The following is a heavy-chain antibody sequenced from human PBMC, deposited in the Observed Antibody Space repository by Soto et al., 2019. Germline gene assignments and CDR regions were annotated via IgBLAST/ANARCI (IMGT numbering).Heavy chain of an antibody. D-gene: IGHD2-2*01. CDR3: AKVLGYCSSSSCSRVLYYYYGMDV. CDR1: GFSFSSYG. CDR2: ISYDGGNK. J-gene: IGHJ6*02. V-gene: IGHV3-30*18. Sequence: QVQLVESGGGVVQPGRSLRLSCAASGFSFSSYGMHWVRQAPGKGLEWVAVISYDGGNKYYADSAKGRFTISRDNSKNSLYMHMSRLRAGDTAVYYCAKVLGYCSSSSCSRVLYYYYGMDVWGQGTTVSVSS.